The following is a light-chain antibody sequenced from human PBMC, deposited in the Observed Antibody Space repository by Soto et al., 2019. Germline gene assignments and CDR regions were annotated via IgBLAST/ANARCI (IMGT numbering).Light chain of an antibody. CDR3: QQYGSSPPWT. CDR2: GAS. Sequence: EIVLTQSPGTLSLSPGERASLSCGASQSVGSSYLAWYQQKPGQAPRLLIYGASTRATGIPARFSGSGSGTDFTLTISRLEPEDFAVYYCQQYGSSPPWTFGQGTKVDI. J-gene: IGKJ1*01. V-gene: IGKV3-20*01. CDR1: QSVGSSY.